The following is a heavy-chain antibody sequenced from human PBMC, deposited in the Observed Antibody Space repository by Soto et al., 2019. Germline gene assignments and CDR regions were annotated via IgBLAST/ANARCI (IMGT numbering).Heavy chain of an antibody. D-gene: IGHD3-22*01. V-gene: IGHV3-30*18. CDR1: GFSVSDSG. CDR3: AKDRSWYYDSSGYNH. CDR2: ISYDGSNK. J-gene: IGHJ5*02. Sequence: PCCSVRLSXAACGFSVSDSGMHWVRQAPGKGLEWVAVISYDGSNKYYADSVKDRFTISRDNSENTFYLQMNSLRAEDTAVYYCAKDRSWYYDSSGYNHWGQGTLVTVS.